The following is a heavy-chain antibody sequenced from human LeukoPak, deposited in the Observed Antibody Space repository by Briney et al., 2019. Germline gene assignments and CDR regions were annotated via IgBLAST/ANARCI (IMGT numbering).Heavy chain of an antibody. CDR2: ISYDGSNK. V-gene: IGHV3-30-3*01. CDR1: GFTFSSYA. CDR3: ARGLREWELLGVSNFDY. D-gene: IGHD1-26*01. Sequence: GRSLRLSCAASGFTFSSYAMHWVRQAPGKGLVWVAVISYDGSNKYYTDSVKGRFTISRDNSKNTLYLQMNSLRAEDTAVYYCARGLREWELLGVSNFDYWGQGTLVTVSS. J-gene: IGHJ4*02.